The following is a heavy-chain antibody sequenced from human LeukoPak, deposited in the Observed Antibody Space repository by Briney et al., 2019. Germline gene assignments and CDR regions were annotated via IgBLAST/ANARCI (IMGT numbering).Heavy chain of an antibody. Sequence: ASVKVSCKASGYTFTGYYMHWVRQAPGQGLEWMGWINPNSGGTNYAQKFQGRVTMTRDTSISTAYMELSRLRSDDTAVYYCARDQAVADSDALDIWGQGTMVTVSS. J-gene: IGHJ3*02. CDR2: INPNSGGT. V-gene: IGHV1-2*02. CDR3: ARDQAVADSDALDI. CDR1: GYTFTGYY. D-gene: IGHD6-19*01.